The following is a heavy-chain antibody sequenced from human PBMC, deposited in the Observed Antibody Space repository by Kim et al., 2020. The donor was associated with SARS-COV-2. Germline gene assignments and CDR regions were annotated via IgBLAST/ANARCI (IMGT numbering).Heavy chain of an antibody. Sequence: TYYADSVKGRFTISRDNSKNTLYLQMNSLRAEDTAVYYCAKGPGELEFDYWGQGTLVTVSS. V-gene: IGHV3-23*01. CDR3: AKGPGELEFDY. D-gene: IGHD1-26*01. J-gene: IGHJ4*02. CDR2: T.